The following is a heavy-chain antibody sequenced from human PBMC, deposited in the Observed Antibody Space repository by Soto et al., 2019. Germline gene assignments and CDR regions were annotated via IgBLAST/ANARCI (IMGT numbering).Heavy chain of an antibody. D-gene: IGHD6-19*01. V-gene: IGHV1-18*04. CDR2: ISAYNGNT. Sequence: GASVKVSCKASGYTFTSYGISWVRQAPGQGLEWMGWISAYNGNTNYAQKLQGRVTMTTDTSTSTAYMELRSLRSDDTAVYYCSRDLEAVAGTRLAFDIWGQGTMVTVSS. CDR1: GYTFTSYG. CDR3: SRDLEAVAGTRLAFDI. J-gene: IGHJ3*02.